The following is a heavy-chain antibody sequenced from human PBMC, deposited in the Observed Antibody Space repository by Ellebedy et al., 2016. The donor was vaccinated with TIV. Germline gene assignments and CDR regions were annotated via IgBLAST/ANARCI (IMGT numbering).Heavy chain of an antibody. D-gene: IGHD3-16*01. Sequence: AASVKVSCKVSGYTLTELSIHWVRQAPGKGLEWMGGFDPEDGETIYAQKVQGRVTMTEDTSTDTAYMELSSLRSEDTAVYYCVTDLEDGNYVRCFDLWGRGTLVTVSS. V-gene: IGHV1-24*01. CDR3: VTDLEDGNYVRCFDL. CDR1: GYTLTELS. CDR2: FDPEDGET. J-gene: IGHJ2*01.